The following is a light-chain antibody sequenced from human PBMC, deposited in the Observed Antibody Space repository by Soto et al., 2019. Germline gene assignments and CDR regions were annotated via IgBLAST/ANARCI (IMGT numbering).Light chain of an antibody. Sequence: EIVMTQSPATLSVSPGERATLSCRASQSVSSNLAWYQQKPGQAPRLLIYGASTRATGIPARFSGSGSGTDFSLTIRGLKPEDFAVYYCQQYRMSPNTFGQGTRLETK. CDR2: GAS. J-gene: IGKJ5*01. V-gene: IGKV3-15*01. CDR1: QSVSSN. CDR3: QQYRMSPNT.